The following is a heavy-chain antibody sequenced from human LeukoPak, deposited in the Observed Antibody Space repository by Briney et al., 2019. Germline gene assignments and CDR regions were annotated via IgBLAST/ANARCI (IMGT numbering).Heavy chain of an antibody. D-gene: IGHD3-22*01. CDR1: GYSFTSYW. Sequence: GESLKISCKGSGYSFTSYWIGWVRQMPGKGLEWMGIIYPGDSDTRYSPSFQGQVTISADKSISTAYLQWSSLMASDTAMYYCATLGYYYDSSGYFGINRNWFGPWGQGTLVTVSS. V-gene: IGHV5-51*01. CDR3: ATLGYYYDSSGYFGINRNWFGP. J-gene: IGHJ5*02. CDR2: IYPGDSDT.